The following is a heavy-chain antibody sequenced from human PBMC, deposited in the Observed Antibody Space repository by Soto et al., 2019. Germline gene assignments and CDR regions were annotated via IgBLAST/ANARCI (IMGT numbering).Heavy chain of an antibody. CDR2: VQQDGSEK. D-gene: IGHD5-12*01. V-gene: IGHV3-7*03. CDR3: ARGGLHRSGYEYYYYYYGLDV. Sequence: EGQLVESGGGLVQPRESLRLSCAGSGFTFNSYWMSWVRQAPGKGLEWVAKVQQDGSEKYYVDSVKGRFTISRDNAKNSVYLQMNSLRVEDTAVYYCARGGLHRSGYEYYYYYYGLDVWGQGTTVTVAS. CDR1: GFTFNSYW. J-gene: IGHJ6*02.